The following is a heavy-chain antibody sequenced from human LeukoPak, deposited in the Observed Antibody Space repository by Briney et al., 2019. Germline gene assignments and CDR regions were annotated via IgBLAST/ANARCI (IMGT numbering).Heavy chain of an antibody. J-gene: IGHJ6*02. V-gene: IGHV1-69*04. CDR1: GGTFSSYA. D-gene: IGHD6-19*01. Sequence: AVNVSCKGSGGTFSSYAISGVRQAPGQGLEWVGRIIPILGIANYAQKLQGRVTITADQSTSTAYMELSSLRSEDTAVYYCARAPKVAGTIPYHYYGMDVWGQGTTVTVSS. CDR3: ARAPKVAGTIPYHYYGMDV. CDR2: IIPILGIA.